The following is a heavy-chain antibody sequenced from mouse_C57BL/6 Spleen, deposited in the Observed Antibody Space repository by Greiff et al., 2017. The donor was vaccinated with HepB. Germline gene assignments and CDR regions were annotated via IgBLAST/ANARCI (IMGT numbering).Heavy chain of an antibody. J-gene: IGHJ2*01. D-gene: IGHD1-1*01. V-gene: IGHV5-9*01. Sequence: EVQGVESGGGLVKPGGSLKLSCAASGFTFSSYTMSWVRQTPEKRLEWVATISGGGGNTYYPDSVKGRFTISRDNAKNTLYLQMSSLRSEDTALYYCARQGYYLDYFDYWGQGTTLTVSS. CDR2: ISGGGGNT. CDR3: ARQGYYLDYFDY. CDR1: GFTFSSYT.